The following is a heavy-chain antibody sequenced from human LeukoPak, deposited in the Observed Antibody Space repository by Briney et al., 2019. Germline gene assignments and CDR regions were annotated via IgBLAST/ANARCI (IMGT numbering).Heavy chain of an antibody. D-gene: IGHD6-6*01. CDR2: ISSSSSYI. Sequence: GGSLRLSCAASGFTFSSYSMNWVRPAPGKGLEWVSSISSSSSYIYYADSVKGRFTISRDNAKNSLYLQMNSLRAEDTAVYYCARDRYSSSSRLDYWGQGTLVTVSS. V-gene: IGHV3-21*01. J-gene: IGHJ4*02. CDR1: GFTFSSYS. CDR3: ARDRYSSSSRLDY.